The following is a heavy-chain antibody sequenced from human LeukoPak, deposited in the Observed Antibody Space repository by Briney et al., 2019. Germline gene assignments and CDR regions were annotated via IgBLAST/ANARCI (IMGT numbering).Heavy chain of an antibody. CDR1: GGTFSSYA. CDR3: AIGYCSSTSCYDHPPDY. J-gene: IGHJ4*02. Sequence: ASVKVSCKASGGTFSSYAISWVRQAPGQGLEWMGGIIPIFGTANYAQKFQGRVTITADESTSTAYMELSSLRSEDTAVYYCAIGYCSSTSCYDHPPDYWGREPWSPSPQ. D-gene: IGHD2-2*01. V-gene: IGHV1-69*13. CDR2: IIPIFGTA.